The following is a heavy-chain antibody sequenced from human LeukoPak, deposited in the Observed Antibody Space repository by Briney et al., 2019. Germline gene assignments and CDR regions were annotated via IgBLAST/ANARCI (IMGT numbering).Heavy chain of an antibody. J-gene: IGHJ4*02. Sequence: ASVKVSCKASGYTFTSSGISWVRQAPGQGLEWMGWISGHNGNTNYAQKLQGRVTMTTDTSTSTAYMELRSLRSDDTAVYYCARAQHIVVVTAIDYWGQGTLVIVSS. CDR1: GYTFTSSG. D-gene: IGHD2-21*02. CDR3: ARAQHIVVVTAIDY. CDR2: ISGHNGNT. V-gene: IGHV1-18*01.